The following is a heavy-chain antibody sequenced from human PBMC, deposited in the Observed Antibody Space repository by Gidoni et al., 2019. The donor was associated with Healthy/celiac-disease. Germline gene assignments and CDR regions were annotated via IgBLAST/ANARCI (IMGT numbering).Heavy chain of an antibody. CDR1: GYTFTRYY. Sequence: QVQLVQSGAEVKKPGASVKVSCKASGYTFTRYYMHWVRQAPGQGLEWMGIINPSGGSTSYAQKFQGRVTMTRDTSTSTVYMELSSLRSEDTAVYYCARDQVHYYGSGSAPPYDYWGQGTLVTVSS. J-gene: IGHJ4*02. V-gene: IGHV1-46*03. D-gene: IGHD3-10*01. CDR2: INPSGGST. CDR3: ARDQVHYYGSGSAPPYDY.